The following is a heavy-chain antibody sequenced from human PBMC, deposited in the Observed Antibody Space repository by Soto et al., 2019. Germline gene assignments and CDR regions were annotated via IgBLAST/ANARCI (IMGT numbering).Heavy chain of an antibody. Sequence: GGSLRLSCSASGFTFSNYAMSWVRQAPGKGLEWVSAISGSGDSTYYADSVKGRFTISRDNSKNTLYLQMNGLSAEDTAIYYCAKDSRATMVRGVIIPLGYWGQGT. CDR1: GFTFSNYA. J-gene: IGHJ4*02. CDR2: ISGSGDST. CDR3: AKDSRATMVRGVIIPLGY. V-gene: IGHV3-23*01. D-gene: IGHD3-10*01.